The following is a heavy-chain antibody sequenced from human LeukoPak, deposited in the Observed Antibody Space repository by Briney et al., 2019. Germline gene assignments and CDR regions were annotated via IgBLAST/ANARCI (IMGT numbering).Heavy chain of an antibody. CDR3: VRDRSVVAASFDY. V-gene: IGHV3-21*01. J-gene: IGHJ4*02. CDR1: GFTFSSYS. CDR2: ISSSSSYI. D-gene: IGHD2-15*01. Sequence: VGSLRLSCAASGFTFSSYSMNWVRQAPGKGLEWVSSISSSSSYIYYADSVKGRFTISRDNAKNSLYLQMNRQRHEETAVYCYVRDRSVVAASFDYWGQGTLVTVSS.